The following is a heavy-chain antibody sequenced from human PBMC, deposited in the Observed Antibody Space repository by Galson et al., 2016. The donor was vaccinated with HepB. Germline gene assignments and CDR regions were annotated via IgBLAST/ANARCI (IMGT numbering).Heavy chain of an antibody. CDR3: ARAGAVTDDYGMDV. J-gene: IGHJ6*02. D-gene: IGHD4-23*01. CDR2: IGTAGDT. CDR1: GFTFSSYD. V-gene: IGHV3-13*01. Sequence: SLRLSCAASGFTFSSYDMYWVRQATGKGLEWVSAIGTAGDTYYPGSVKGRFTISRENAKNSLYLQMNSLRAGDTAVYSCARAGAVTDDYGMDVWGQGTTVTVSS.